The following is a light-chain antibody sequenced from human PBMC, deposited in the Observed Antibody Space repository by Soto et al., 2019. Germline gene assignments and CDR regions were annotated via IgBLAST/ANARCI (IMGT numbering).Light chain of an antibody. J-gene: IGLJ2*01. CDR3: GTWDSSLNGGV. CDR2: ESN. V-gene: IGLV1-51*02. CDR1: SSNIGNKY. Sequence: QSELTQPPSVSAALGQRVTISCSGSSSNIGNKYLSWYQQLPGSAPKLLIYESNKRPSGIPDRFSGSKSGTSATLDITGLQPGDEADYYCGTWDSSLNGGVFGGGTKLTVL.